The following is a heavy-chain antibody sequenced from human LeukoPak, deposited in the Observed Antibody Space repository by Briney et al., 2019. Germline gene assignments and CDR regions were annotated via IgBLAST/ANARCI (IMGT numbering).Heavy chain of an antibody. J-gene: IGHJ5*02. CDR3: ARGKDTYCSSTSCLENWFDP. Sequence: ASVKVSCKASGYTFTSYDINWVRQATGQGLEWMGWMNPNSGNTGYAQKFQGRVTITRNTSISTAYMELSSLRSEDTAVYYCARGKDTYCSSTSCLENWFDPWGQGTLVTVSS. V-gene: IGHV1-8*03. CDR1: GYTFTSYD. D-gene: IGHD2-2*01. CDR2: MNPNSGNT.